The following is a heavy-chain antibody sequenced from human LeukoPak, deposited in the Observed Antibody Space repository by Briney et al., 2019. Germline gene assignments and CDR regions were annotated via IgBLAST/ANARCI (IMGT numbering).Heavy chain of an antibody. CDR1: GGSISSYY. V-gene: IGHV4-59*01. J-gene: IGHJ4*02. Sequence: SETLSLTCTVSGGSISSYYWSWIRQPPGKGLEWIEYIYYSGSTNYNPSLKSRVTISVDTSKNQFSLKLSSVTAADTAVYYCASRNLRAKGAFDYWGQGTLVTVSS. D-gene: IGHD1-14*01. CDR3: ASRNLRAKGAFDY. CDR2: IYYSGST.